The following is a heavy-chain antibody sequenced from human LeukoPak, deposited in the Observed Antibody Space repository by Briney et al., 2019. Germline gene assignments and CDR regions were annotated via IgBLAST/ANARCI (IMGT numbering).Heavy chain of an antibody. V-gene: IGHV3-23*01. CDR1: GFTFSSYA. Sequence: GGSLRLSCAASGFTFSSYAMSWVRQAPGKGLEWVSGFSGGGGSSDYADSVKGRFTITRDNSKNTLCLQMNSLRAEDTAIYYCAKGKVVPATIYDYWGQGTLVTVSS. CDR3: AKGKVVPATIYDY. CDR2: FSGGGGSS. D-gene: IGHD2-2*02. J-gene: IGHJ4*02.